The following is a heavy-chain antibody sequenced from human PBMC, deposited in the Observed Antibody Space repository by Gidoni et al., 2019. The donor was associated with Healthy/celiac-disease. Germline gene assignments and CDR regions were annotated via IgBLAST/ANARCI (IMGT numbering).Heavy chain of an antibody. D-gene: IGHD2-15*01. CDR1: GGVIRRGDSY. J-gene: IGHJ5*02. CDR3: AREGRAGGGLAWFDP. CDR2: IYYSGST. V-gene: IGHV4-30-4*01. Sequence: QVQLQESGPGLVKPSRTLSLTGTVSGGVIRRGDSYWSWLRQPPGKGLAWIGSIYYSGSTSYTPPLKSRFTISVDPSQNQFSLKLRSVTAADTAVYYCAREGRAGGGLAWFDPWGQGTLVTVSS.